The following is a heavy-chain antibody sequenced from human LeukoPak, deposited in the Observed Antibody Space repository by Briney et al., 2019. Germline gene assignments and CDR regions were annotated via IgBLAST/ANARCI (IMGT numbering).Heavy chain of an antibody. CDR2: IYTSGST. CDR1: GGSISSNSYY. CDR3: ANSKKGGGSGY. D-gene: IGHD2-15*01. V-gene: IGHV4-61*02. J-gene: IGHJ4*02. Sequence: PSQTLSLTCTVSGGSISSNSYYWSWNRQPAGKGLEWIGRIYTSGSTNYNPSLKSRVTISVDTSKNQFSLKLNSVTAADTAVYFCANSKKGGGSGYWGQGTLVTVSS.